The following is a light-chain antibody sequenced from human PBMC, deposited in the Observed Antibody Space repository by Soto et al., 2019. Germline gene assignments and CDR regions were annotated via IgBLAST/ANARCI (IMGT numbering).Light chain of an antibody. J-gene: IGLJ3*02. CDR1: SSHIGAGYD. Sequence: QSVLTQPPSVSGAPGQRVTISCTGSSSHIGAGYDVHWYQQLPGTAPKLLIYGNSNRPSGVPDRFSGSKSGTSASLAITGLQAEDEADYYCQPYDSSLSGSVFGGGTKLTVL. V-gene: IGLV1-40*01. CDR3: QPYDSSLSGSV. CDR2: GNS.